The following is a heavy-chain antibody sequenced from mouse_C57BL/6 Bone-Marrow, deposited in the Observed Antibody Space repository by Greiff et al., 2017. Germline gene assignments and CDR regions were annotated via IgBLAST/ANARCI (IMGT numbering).Heavy chain of an antibody. CDR2: IYPSSGNT. J-gene: IGHJ1*03. CDR1: GYTFTSYG. V-gene: IGHV1-81*01. Sequence: VKLMESGAELARPGASVKLSCKASGYTFTSYGISWVKQRTGQGLEWIGEIYPSSGNTYYNEKFKGKATLTADKSSSTAYMGLRSLTSEDSAVYFCARWGAIDGYWYFDVWGTGTTVTVSS. D-gene: IGHD3-1*01. CDR3: ARWGAIDGYWYFDV.